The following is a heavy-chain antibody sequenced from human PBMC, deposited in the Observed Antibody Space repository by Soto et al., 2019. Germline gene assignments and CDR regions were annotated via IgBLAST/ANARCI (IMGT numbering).Heavy chain of an antibody. J-gene: IGHJ3*02. V-gene: IGHV4-39*01. D-gene: IGHD4-17*01. CDR2: IYYSGST. CDR1: GGSISSSSYY. Sequence: SETLSLTCTVSGGSISSSSYYWGWIRQPPGKGLEWIGSIYYSGSTYYNPSLKSRVTISVDTSKNQFSLKLSSVTAADTAVYYCASEKGDYDAFDIWGQGTMVTVSS. CDR3: ASEKGDYDAFDI.